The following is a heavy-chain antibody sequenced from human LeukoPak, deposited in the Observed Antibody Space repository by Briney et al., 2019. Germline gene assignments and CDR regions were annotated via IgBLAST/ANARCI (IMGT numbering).Heavy chain of an antibody. Sequence: PGGSLRLSCAASGFTVSNSYMSWVRQAPGKGLEWVSVVYSGGETYHADSVKGRFTISRDDSENMLYLQMNSLRAEDTAVYYCARASGGGYALRYWGQGTLVTVSS. CDR3: ARASGGGYALRY. CDR2: VYSGGET. V-gene: IGHV3-66*01. CDR1: GFTVSNSY. J-gene: IGHJ4*02. D-gene: IGHD2-8*02.